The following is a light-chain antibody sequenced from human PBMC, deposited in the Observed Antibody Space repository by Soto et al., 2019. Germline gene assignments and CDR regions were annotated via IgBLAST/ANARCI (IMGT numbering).Light chain of an antibody. CDR1: QSVSSSY. V-gene: IGKV3-15*01. Sequence: EIVLSQSPGTLSLSPGERATLSCRASQSVSSSYLAWYQQKPGQAPRLLIYGASTRATGIPARFSGSGSGTEFTLTISSLQSEDFAVYYCQQYNNWLGPITFGQGTRLEIK. J-gene: IGKJ5*01. CDR2: GAS. CDR3: QQYNNWLGPIT.